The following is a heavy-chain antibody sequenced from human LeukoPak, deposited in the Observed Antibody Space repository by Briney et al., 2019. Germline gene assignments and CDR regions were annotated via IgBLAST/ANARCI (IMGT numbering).Heavy chain of an antibody. J-gene: IGHJ5*02. V-gene: IGHV4-38-2*02. CDR1: GSSITDNYY. CDR3: ARHNYYHFWSTLNWFDP. Sequence: PSETLSLTCTIFGSSITDNYYWGWIQRPPGKGLEWIGSVYHSGSTSYNPSLKSRVTLSVDTSNNHFSLKLRSVTAADTAVYYCARHNYYHFWSTLNWFDPWGQGTLVTVSS. CDR2: VYHSGST. D-gene: IGHD3-3*01.